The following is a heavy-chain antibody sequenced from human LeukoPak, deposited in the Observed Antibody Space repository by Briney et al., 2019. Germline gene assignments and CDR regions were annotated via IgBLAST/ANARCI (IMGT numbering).Heavy chain of an antibody. CDR2: INTDGSST. D-gene: IGHD1-7*01. Sequence: GGSLRLPCAASGFTFSSYWMHWVRQAPGKGLVWVSRINTDGSSTSYADSVKGRFTISRDNAKNTLYLQMNSLRAEDTAVYYCARGQYTGTTTLVDYWGQGTLVTVSS. CDR1: GFTFSSYW. J-gene: IGHJ4*02. CDR3: ARGQYTGTTTLVDY. V-gene: IGHV3-74*01.